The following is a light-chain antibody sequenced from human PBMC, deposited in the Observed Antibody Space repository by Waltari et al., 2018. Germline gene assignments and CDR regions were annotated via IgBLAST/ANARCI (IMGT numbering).Light chain of an antibody. CDR2: EDS. V-gene: IGKV2D-29*01. CDR3: MQSMHLPLYT. J-gene: IGKJ2*01. Sequence: VLTQTPLSLSVSPGQSASFYCQSSQSLVHTDGKIYVYWYVQKPCQPPQLLMYEDSNRFTGVPPRFSGSGSGTDFTLKISRVEAEDVGVYYCMQSMHLPLYTFGQGTKLESK. CDR1: QSLVHTDGKIY.